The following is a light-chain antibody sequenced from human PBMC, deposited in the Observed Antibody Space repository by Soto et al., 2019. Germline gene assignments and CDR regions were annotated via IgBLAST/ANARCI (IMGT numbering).Light chain of an antibody. CDR3: SSYTSSGTLWV. CDR2: EVT. Sequence: QSVLTQPASVSGSPGQSITISCTGTSSDVSSYNYVSWYQQHPGKAPKLMISEVTNRPSGVSNRFSGSKSGNTASLTISGLQAEDEADYYCSSYTSSGTLWVFGGGTKLTVL. V-gene: IGLV2-14*01. CDR1: SSDVSSYNY. J-gene: IGLJ3*02.